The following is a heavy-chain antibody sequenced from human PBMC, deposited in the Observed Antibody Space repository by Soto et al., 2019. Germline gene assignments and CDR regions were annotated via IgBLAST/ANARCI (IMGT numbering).Heavy chain of an antibody. V-gene: IGHV1-2*02. D-gene: IGHD5-18*01. CDR1: GYTFTGYY. CDR3: ARLIGGRVDTAMVHFDY. CDR2: INPNSGGT. J-gene: IGHJ4*02. Sequence: ASVKVSCKASGYTFTGYYMHWVRQAPGQGREWMGWINPNSGGTNYAQKFQGRVTMTRDTSISTAYMELSRLRSDDTAVYYCARLIGGRVDTAMVHFDYWGQGTLVTVSS.